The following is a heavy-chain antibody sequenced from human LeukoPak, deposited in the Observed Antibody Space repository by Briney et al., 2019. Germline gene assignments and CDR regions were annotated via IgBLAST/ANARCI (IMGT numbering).Heavy chain of an antibody. V-gene: IGHV4-4*09. Sequence: SSETLSLTCTVSGGSISSYYWSWVRQPPGKGLEWIGSIHPSGRLYNNPSLESRVTISIDTSKNQFSLNLNSVTAADTAVYFCSRGLDSRKLGYWGQGTLVTVSS. CDR1: GGSISSYY. D-gene: IGHD3-22*01. CDR3: SRGLDSRKLGY. J-gene: IGHJ4*02. CDR2: IHPSGRL.